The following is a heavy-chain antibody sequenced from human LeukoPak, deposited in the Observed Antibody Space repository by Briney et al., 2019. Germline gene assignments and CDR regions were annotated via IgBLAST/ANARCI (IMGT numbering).Heavy chain of an antibody. J-gene: IGHJ4*02. CDR2: ISGSGGST. CDR1: GFTFSSYA. CDR3: ATRDFGVVLVDY. V-gene: IGHV3-23*01. Sequence: PGGSLRLSCAASGFTFSSYAMSWVRQAPGKGLEWVSAISGSGGSTYYADSVKGRFTTSRDNSKNTLYLQMNSLRAEDTAVYYCATRDFGVVLVDYWGQGTLVTVSS. D-gene: IGHD3-3*01.